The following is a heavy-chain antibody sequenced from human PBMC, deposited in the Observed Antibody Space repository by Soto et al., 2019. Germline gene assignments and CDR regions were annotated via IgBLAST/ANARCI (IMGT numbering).Heavy chain of an antibody. J-gene: IGHJ4*02. V-gene: IGHV3-48*02. CDR2: ISRRGETI. Sequence: PGGSLRLSCAASGFTFSGFTMNWVRQAPGRGLEWVSYISRRGETIYYADSVKGRFTISRDNAENSLYLQMNSLRDEDTAVYYCASRNLADCSGTSCLYYFDYWGQGTLVTVS. CDR1: GFTFSGFT. D-gene: IGHD2-2*01. CDR3: ASRNLADCSGTSCLYYFDY.